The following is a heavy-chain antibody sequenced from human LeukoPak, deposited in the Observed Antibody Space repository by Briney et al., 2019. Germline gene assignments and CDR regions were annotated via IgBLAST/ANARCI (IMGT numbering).Heavy chain of an antibody. CDR3: ARQGDGGRAFDY. CDR2: IYYSGST. D-gene: IGHD4-23*01. Sequence: SETRSLTCTASGGSISSSSYYWGWIRQPPGKGLKWIGTIYYSGSTYYNPSLKSRVSISVDTPKNQFSLRLTSVTATDTAVYYCARQGDGGRAFDYWGQGILVTVSS. CDR1: GGSISSSSYY. J-gene: IGHJ4*02. V-gene: IGHV4-39*01.